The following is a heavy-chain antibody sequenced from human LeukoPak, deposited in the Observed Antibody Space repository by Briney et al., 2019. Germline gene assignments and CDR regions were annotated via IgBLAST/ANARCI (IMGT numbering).Heavy chain of an antibody. CDR2: ISGDGTAR. J-gene: IGHJ4*02. CDR1: GFTSSSYW. Sequence: GGSLRLSCAASGFTSSSYWMHWVRQVPGKGLVWVSRISGDGTARNYADSVKGRFTISRDDAKNTVDLQMNSLRGEDTAVYYCSGGVGATAFDYWGQGTLVTVSS. D-gene: IGHD1-26*01. CDR3: SGGVGATAFDY. V-gene: IGHV3-74*01.